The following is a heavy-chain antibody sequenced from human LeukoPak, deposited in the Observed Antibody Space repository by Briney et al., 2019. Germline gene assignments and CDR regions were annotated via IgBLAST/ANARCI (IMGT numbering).Heavy chain of an antibody. V-gene: IGHV3-49*03. D-gene: IGHD1-26*01. CDR3: TRGLADRWELLRPYDY. Sequence: GGSLRLSCAASGFTFSDYYMSWIRQAPGKGLEWVGFIRSKAYGGTTEYAASVKGRFTISRDDSKSIAYLQMNSLKTEDTAVYYCTRGLADRWELLRPYDYWGQGTLVTVSS. CDR2: IRSKAYGGTT. CDR1: GFTFSDYY. J-gene: IGHJ4*02.